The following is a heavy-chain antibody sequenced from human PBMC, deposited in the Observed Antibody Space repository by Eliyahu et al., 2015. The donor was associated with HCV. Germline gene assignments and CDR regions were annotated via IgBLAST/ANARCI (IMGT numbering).Heavy chain of an antibody. CDR2: INHSGST. J-gene: IGHJ5*02. CDR1: GGSFSGYY. Sequence: QVQLQQWGAGLLKPSETLSLTCGVYGGSFSGYYWSWIRQPPGKGLEWIGEINHSGSTNYNPSLKSRVTISVDTSKNQFSLKLSSVTAADTAVYYCARVRVVVVIHRWFDPWGQGTLVTVSS. V-gene: IGHV4-34*01. D-gene: IGHD3-22*01. CDR3: ARVRVVVVIHRWFDP.